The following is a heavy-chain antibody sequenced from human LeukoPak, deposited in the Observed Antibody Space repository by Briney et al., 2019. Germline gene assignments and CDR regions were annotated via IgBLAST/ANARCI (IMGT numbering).Heavy chain of an antibody. Sequence: SETPSLTCAVYGGSFSGYYWSWIRQPPGKGLEWTGEITNRGSTNYTPSLKSRVTISVDTSKNQFSLKLCSVTAADTAVYYCARGTTYYYDSSGYSHFDYWGQGTLVTVSS. D-gene: IGHD3-22*01. CDR2: ITNRGST. CDR1: GGSFSGYY. J-gene: IGHJ4*02. CDR3: ARGTTYYYDSSGYSHFDY. V-gene: IGHV4-34*01.